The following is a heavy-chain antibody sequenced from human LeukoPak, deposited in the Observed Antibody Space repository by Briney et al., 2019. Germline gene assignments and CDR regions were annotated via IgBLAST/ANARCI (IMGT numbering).Heavy chain of an antibody. CDR1: GYTFTGHY. CDR2: INPTSGGS. D-gene: IGHD3-22*01. CDR3: ARGIQVWLSTFSDFDY. Sequence: ASVKVSCKTSGYTFTGHYKHWMRQAPGQGLEWMGWINPTSGGSTFAQKFQGRLSMTRDTSSNTVYMEVRRLTSDDTAVYFCARGIQVWLSTFSDFDYWGQGTLVTVSS. J-gene: IGHJ4*02. V-gene: IGHV1-2*02.